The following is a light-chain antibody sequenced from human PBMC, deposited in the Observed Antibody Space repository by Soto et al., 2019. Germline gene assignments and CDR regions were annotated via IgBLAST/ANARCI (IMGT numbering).Light chain of an antibody. J-gene: IGKJ1*01. V-gene: IGKV3-20*01. CDR2: GAS. CDR3: QQYGSSPPWT. Sequence: EMVLTQSPGTLSLSPGERATLSCRASQSVSSSFLAWYQQKPGQAPRLLIYGASSRATGIPDRFSGSGSGTDFTLTISRLEPEDFGVYYCQQYGSSPPWTFGQGTKVEIK. CDR1: QSVSSSF.